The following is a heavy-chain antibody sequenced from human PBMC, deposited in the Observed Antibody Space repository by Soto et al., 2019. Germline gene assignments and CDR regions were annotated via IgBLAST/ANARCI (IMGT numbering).Heavy chain of an antibody. CDR1: VGSFSGYY. CDR3: ARDKITGLFDY. J-gene: IGHJ4*02. V-gene: IGHV4-34*01. Sequence: PSVTLALTCAVYVGSFSGYYWTWIRQPPGTGLEWIGEINHSGSTNYNPSLKSRVTISVDTSKNQFSLKLTSVTAADTAVYYCARDKITGLFDYWGQGTLVTVSS. D-gene: IGHD2-8*02. CDR2: INHSGST.